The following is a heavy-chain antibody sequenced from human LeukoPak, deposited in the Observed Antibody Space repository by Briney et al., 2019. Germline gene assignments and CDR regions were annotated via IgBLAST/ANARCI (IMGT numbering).Heavy chain of an antibody. CDR2: IYYSGST. CDR1: GGSLSSSSYY. Sequence: SETLSLTCTVSGGSLSSSSYYWGWIRQPPGTGLEWIGSIYYSGSTYYNPSLKSRVTISVDTSKNQFSLKLSSVTAADTAVYYCARGGYYDILTGYFPFDYWGQGTLVTVSS. CDR3: ARGGYYDILTGYFPFDY. V-gene: IGHV4-39*07. D-gene: IGHD3-9*01. J-gene: IGHJ4*02.